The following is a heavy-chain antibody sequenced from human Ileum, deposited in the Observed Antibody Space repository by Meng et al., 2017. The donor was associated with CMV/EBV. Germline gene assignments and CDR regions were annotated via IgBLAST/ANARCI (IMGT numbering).Heavy chain of an antibody. J-gene: IGHJ1*01. CDR1: GFAFSVYW. CDR2: IDSYGSDT. CDR3: ARGPGD. Sequence: EVSLVESGGDLVQLGGFLSVSCVASGFAFSVYWMHWVRQVPGKGLMWLARIDSYGSDTFYADSVKGRFTISRDNARNTLYLHMNSLRAEDTAVYYCARGPGDLGQGTLVTVSS. V-gene: IGHV3-74*01. D-gene: IGHD4-17*01.